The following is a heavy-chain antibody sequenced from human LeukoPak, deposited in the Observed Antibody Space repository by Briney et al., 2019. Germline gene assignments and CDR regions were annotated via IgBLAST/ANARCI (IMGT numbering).Heavy chain of an antibody. Sequence: GXSLRLSCAASGFTFSSYAMSWVRQAPGKGLEWVSAISGSGGSTYYADSVKGRFTIFRDNSKNTLYLQMNSLRAEDTAVYYCAKDLYYYDSSGSANAEYFQHWGQGTLVTVSS. CDR2: ISGSGGST. D-gene: IGHD3-22*01. CDR3: AKDLYYYDSSGSANAEYFQH. J-gene: IGHJ1*01. CDR1: GFTFSSYA. V-gene: IGHV3-23*01.